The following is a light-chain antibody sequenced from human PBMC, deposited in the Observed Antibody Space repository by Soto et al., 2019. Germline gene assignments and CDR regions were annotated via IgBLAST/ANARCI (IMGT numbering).Light chain of an antibody. Sequence: QSVLTQPASVSGSPGQSITISCTGTSSDVGGYNYVSWYQQHPGKAPKFMIYDVSNRPSGVSTRFSGSKSGNTASLTISGLQAEDEADYYCNSYTTGNTRQIVFGTGPKVTGL. CDR2: DVS. CDR3: NSYTTGNTRQIV. J-gene: IGLJ1*01. V-gene: IGLV2-14*01. CDR1: SSDVGGYNY.